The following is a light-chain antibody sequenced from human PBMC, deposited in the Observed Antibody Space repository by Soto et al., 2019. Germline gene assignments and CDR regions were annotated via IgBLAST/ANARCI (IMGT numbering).Light chain of an antibody. CDR2: DDS. CDR1: NIGSRS. CDR3: QVWDSTRDHFV. V-gene: IGLV3-21*02. Sequence: SYELTQPPSVSVAPGQTASISCGENNIGSRSVHCYQQKPGQAPVLVVHDDSDRPSGIPERFSGSNSGNTATLTISRVEAGDEADYYCQVWDSTRDHFVFGTGTKLTVL. J-gene: IGLJ1*01.